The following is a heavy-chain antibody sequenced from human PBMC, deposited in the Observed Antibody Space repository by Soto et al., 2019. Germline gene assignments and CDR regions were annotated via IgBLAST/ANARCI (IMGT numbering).Heavy chain of an antibody. CDR1: GFTFSSYA. J-gene: IGHJ6*02. CDR2: ISGSGGST. D-gene: IGHD5-12*01. CDR3: AKTLPGDYSGYDLSYYYGMDV. V-gene: IGHV3-23*01. Sequence: GGSLRLSCAASGFTFSSYAMSWVRQAPGKGLEWVSAISGSGGSTYYADSVKGRFTISRDNSKNTLYLQMNSLRAEDTAVYYCAKTLPGDYSGYDLSYYYGMDVWGQGTTVTVSS.